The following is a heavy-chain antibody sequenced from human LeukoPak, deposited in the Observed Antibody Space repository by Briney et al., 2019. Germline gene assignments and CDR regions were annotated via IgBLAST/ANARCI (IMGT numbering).Heavy chain of an antibody. V-gene: IGHV3-30-3*01. D-gene: IGHD6-13*01. J-gene: IGHJ6*02. CDR1: GFTFSSYA. CDR2: ISYDGSNK. CDR3: ARDLGPPKQGQLYTRLYYYYYGMDV. Sequence: GRSLRLSCAASGFTFSSYAMHWVRQAPGKGLEWVAVISYDGSNKYYADSVKGRFTISRDNSKNTLYLQMNSLRAEDTAVYYCARDLGPPKQGQLYTRLYYYYYGMDVWGQGTTVTVSS.